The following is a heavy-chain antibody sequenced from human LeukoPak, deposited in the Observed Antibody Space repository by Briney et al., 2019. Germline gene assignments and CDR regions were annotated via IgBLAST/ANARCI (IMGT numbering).Heavy chain of an antibody. CDR1: GFTLSSYS. Sequence: GGSLRLSCAASGFTLSSYSMHWVRQAPGKGLEFVSAISKNGRNTYYGNSMKGRFTFSRDISKNTLYLQMGSLRPEDMAVYYCARVDSGSACASWGQGILVTVSS. J-gene: IGHJ1*01. CDR3: ARVDSGSACAS. D-gene: IGHD6-19*01. V-gene: IGHV3-64*01. CDR2: ISKNGRNT.